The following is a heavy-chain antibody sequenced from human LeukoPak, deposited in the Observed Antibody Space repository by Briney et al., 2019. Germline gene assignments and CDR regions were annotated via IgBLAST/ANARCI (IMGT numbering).Heavy chain of an antibody. D-gene: IGHD5-18*01. CDR3: ATHVDTAMVTTPYFDY. J-gene: IGHJ4*02. CDR1: GYTLTELS. CDR2: FDPEDGET. Sequence: GASVKVSCKVSGYTLTELSMHWVRQAPGKGLEWMGGFDPEDGETIYAQKFQGRVTMTEDTSTDTAYMELSSLRSEDTAVYYCATHVDTAMVTTPYFDYWGQGTLVTVSS. V-gene: IGHV1-24*01.